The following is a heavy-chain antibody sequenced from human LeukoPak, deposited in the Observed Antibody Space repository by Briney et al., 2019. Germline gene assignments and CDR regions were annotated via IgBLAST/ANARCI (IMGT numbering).Heavy chain of an antibody. CDR3: ARDNKYFDLQQNPYWYFDL. J-gene: IGHJ2*01. D-gene: IGHD3-9*01. CDR2: IYTSGST. Sequence: PSQTLSLTCTVSGGSISSGSYYWSWIRQPAGKGLEWIGRIYTSGSTNYNPSLKSRVTISVDTSKNQFSLKLSSVTAADTAVYYCARDNKYFDLQQNPYWYFDLWGRGTLVTVSS. V-gene: IGHV4-61*02. CDR1: GGSISSGSYY.